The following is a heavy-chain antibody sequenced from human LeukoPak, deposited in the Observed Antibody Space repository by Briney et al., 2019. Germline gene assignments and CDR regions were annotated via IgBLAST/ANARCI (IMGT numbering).Heavy chain of an antibody. CDR3: ARGGVIAVAGFDY. V-gene: IGHV1-69*13. Sequence: ASVKVSCKASGGTXSSYAISWVRQAPGQGLEWMGGIIPIFGTANYAQKFQGRVTITADESTSTAYMELSSLRSEDTAVYYCARGGVIAVAGFDYWGQGTLVTVSS. CDR1: GGTXSSYA. CDR2: IIPIFGTA. D-gene: IGHD6-19*01. J-gene: IGHJ4*02.